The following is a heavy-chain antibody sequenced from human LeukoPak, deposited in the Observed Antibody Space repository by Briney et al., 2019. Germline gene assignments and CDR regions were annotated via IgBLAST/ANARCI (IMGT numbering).Heavy chain of an antibody. J-gene: IGHJ6*02. Sequence: ASVTVSCKASGYTFTSYGISWVRQAPGQGLEWMGWISAYNGNTNYAQKLQGRVTMTTDTSTSTAYMELRSLRSDDTAVYYCARVELGCSSTSCYYYYYGMDVWGQGTTVTVSS. V-gene: IGHV1-18*01. CDR2: ISAYNGNT. CDR3: ARVELGCSSTSCYYYYYGMDV. D-gene: IGHD2-2*01. CDR1: GYTFTSYG.